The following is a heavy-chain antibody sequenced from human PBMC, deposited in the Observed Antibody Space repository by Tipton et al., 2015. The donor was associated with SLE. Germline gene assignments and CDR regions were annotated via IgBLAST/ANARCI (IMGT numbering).Heavy chain of an antibody. V-gene: IGHV4-34*01. D-gene: IGHD3-22*01. CDR3: ATMVNYYDSRPDNWFDP. Sequence: LRLSCAVYGGSFSDYYWSWIRQPPGKGLEWIGEITYSGSTNYNPSLRSRVTISVDTSKNQFSLRLSSVTAADTAVYYCATMVNYYDSRPDNWFDPWGQGNLVTVSS. CDR2: ITYSGST. J-gene: IGHJ5*02. CDR1: GGSFSDYY.